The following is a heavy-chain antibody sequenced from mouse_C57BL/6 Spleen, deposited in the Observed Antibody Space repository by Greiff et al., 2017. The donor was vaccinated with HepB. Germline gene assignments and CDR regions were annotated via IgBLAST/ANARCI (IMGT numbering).Heavy chain of an antibody. CDR1: GYTFPSYW. V-gene: IGHV1-52*01. J-gene: IGHJ1*03. CDR2: IDPSDSET. Sequence: VQLQQSGAELVRPGSSVKLSCKASGYTFPSYWMHWVKQRPIQGLEWIGNIDPSDSETHYNQKFKDKATLTVDKSSSTAYMQLSSLTSEDSAVYYCARALYYGSSYWYFDVWGTGTTVTVSS. D-gene: IGHD1-1*01. CDR3: ARALYYGSSYWYFDV.